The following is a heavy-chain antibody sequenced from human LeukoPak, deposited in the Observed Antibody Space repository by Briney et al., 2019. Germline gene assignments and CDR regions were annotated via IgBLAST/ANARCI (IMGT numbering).Heavy chain of an antibody. D-gene: IGHD6-6*01. CDR2: ISGSSTTM. CDR1: GFTFSIYS. J-gene: IGHJ4*02. Sequence: PGGSLRLSCAASGFTFSIYSMNWVRQAPGKGLEWVSYISGSSTTMYYSDSVKGRFTISRDNAKNSLYLQMNSLRAEDTAVYYCARDQATSRRPDPFDYWGQGILVTVSS. V-gene: IGHV3-48*04. CDR3: ARDQATSRRPDPFDY.